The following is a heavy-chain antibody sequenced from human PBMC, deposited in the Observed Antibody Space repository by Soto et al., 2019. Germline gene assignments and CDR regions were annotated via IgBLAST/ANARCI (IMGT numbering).Heavy chain of an antibody. D-gene: IGHD1-26*01. J-gene: IGHJ5*02. CDR2: ISGSGGST. Sequence: EVQLLESGGGLVQPGGSLRLSCAASGFTFSSYAMSWVRQAPGKGLEWVSAISGSGGSTYYADSVKGRFTISRDNSKNTLYLQMNSLRTEDTAVYYCAKDLMGVGATDWFDPWGKGTLVTVSS. V-gene: IGHV3-23*01. CDR3: AKDLMGVGATDWFDP. CDR1: GFTFSSYA.